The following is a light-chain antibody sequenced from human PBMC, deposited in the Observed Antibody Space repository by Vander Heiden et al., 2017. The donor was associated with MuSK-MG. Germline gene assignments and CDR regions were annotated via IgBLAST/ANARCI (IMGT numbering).Light chain of an antibody. CDR1: VSTIGAHYG. J-gene: IGLJ2*01. Sequence: QSVLPQPPSVSGAPGPRVTISFTSSVSTIGAHYGIHWDQHLPGTDHKLLIYGNSKRPSGVPDRFSGSKSGSSASLAITGLQAEDEDDYYCQSDDSSHVVFGGGTKLTVL. V-gene: IGLV1-40*01. CDR3: QSDDSSHVV. CDR2: GNS.